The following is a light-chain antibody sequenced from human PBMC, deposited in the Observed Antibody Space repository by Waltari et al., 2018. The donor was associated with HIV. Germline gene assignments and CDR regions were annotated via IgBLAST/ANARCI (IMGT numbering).Light chain of an antibody. Sequence: QSALTQPASVSGSPGPSITISCTGTSSAVGGYNYVAWYQQHPGKAPKLMIYDVSNRPSGVSNRFAGSKSGNTASLTISGLQAEDEADYYCSSYTSSSPYAFGTGTKVTVL. J-gene: IGLJ1*01. CDR3: SSYTSSSPYA. CDR2: DVS. CDR1: SSAVGGYNY. V-gene: IGLV2-14*03.